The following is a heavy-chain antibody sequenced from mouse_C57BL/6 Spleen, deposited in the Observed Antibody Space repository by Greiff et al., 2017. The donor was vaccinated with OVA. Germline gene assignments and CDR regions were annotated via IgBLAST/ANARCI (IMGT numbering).Heavy chain of an antibody. J-gene: IGHJ2*01. V-gene: IGHV1-64*01. Sequence: QVQLQQPGAELVKPGASVKLSCKASGYTFTSYWMHWVKQRPGQGLEWIGLIHPNSGSTNYNEKFKGKATLTVDKSSSTAYMQLSSLTSEDSAVDYCARAYYYCRCSDDYWGQGTTLTVSS. CDR3: ARAYYYCRCSDDY. CDR2: IHPNSGST. D-gene: IGHD1-1*01. CDR1: GYTFTSYW.